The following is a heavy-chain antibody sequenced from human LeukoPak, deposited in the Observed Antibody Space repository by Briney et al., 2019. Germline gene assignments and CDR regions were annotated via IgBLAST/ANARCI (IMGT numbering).Heavy chain of an antibody. D-gene: IGHD1-26*01. V-gene: IGHV3-23*01. CDR3: AKDRGGSRFDY. CDR1: GFTFSSFA. Sequence: GGSLRLSCAASGFTFSSFAMSWVRQAPGKGLEWVSGISGSGDSTYYADSVKGRFTISRDNSKNTLYLQMNSLRAEDTAVYYCAKDRGGSRFDYWGQGTLVTVSS. CDR2: ISGSGDST. J-gene: IGHJ4*02.